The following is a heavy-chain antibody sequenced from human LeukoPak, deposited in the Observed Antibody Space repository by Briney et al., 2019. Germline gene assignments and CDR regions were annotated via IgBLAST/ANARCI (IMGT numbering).Heavy chain of an antibody. J-gene: IGHJ4*02. CDR1: GGSFSGYY. V-gene: IGHV4-34*01. CDR2: INHSGST. CDR3: ARHPGYYFDY. Sequence: SETLSLTCAVYGGSFSGYYWSWIRQPPGKGLEWIGEINHSGSTNYNPSLKSRVTISVDTSKNQFSLKLSSVTAADTAVYYCARHPGYYFDYWGQGTLVTVSS.